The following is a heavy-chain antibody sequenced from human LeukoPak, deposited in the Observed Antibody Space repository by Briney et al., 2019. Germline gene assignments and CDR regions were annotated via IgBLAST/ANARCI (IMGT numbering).Heavy chain of an antibody. D-gene: IGHD2-2*01. CDR3: AVVVVPAARFDY. Sequence: PGGSLRLSCAASGFTFSSYAMSWVRQAPGKGLEWVSAISGSGGSTYYADSVKGRFTISRDNSKNTLYPQMNSLRAEDTAVYYCAVVVVPAARFDYWGQGTLVTVSS. CDR1: GFTFSSYA. CDR2: ISGSGGST. V-gene: IGHV3-23*01. J-gene: IGHJ4*02.